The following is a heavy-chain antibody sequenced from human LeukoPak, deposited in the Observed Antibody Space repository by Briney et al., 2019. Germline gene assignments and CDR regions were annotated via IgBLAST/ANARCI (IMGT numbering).Heavy chain of an antibody. V-gene: IGHV1-58*02. D-gene: IGHD3-10*01. CDR1: GFTFTSSA. J-gene: IGHJ4*02. CDR3: AALPRVLLWFGEFDY. CDR2: IVVGSGNT. Sequence: SVKVSCKASGFTFTSSAMQWVRQARGQRLEWIGWIVVGSGNTNYAQKFQERVTITRDMSTSTAYMELSSLRSKDTAVYYCAALPRVLLWFGEFDYWGQGTLVTVSS.